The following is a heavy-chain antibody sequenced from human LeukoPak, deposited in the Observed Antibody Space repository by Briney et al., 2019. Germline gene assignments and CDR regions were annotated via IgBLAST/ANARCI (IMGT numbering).Heavy chain of an antibody. J-gene: IGHJ4*02. Sequence: GGSLRLSCAASGFTFTSYNMNWVRQAPGKGLEWVSSISSSLNYIYYADSVKGRFTISRDNAKNSLYLQMNSLRAEDTAVYYCARGSSLGHSGYDYGEDYWGQGTLVTVSS. CDR3: ARGSSLGHSGYDYGEDY. CDR2: ISSSLNYI. V-gene: IGHV3-21*01. D-gene: IGHD5-12*01. CDR1: GFTFTSYN.